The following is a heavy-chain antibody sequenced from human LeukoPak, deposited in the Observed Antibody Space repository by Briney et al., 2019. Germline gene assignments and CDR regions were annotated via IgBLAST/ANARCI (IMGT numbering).Heavy chain of an antibody. CDR3: ARVAYDFCFDY. V-gene: IGHV4-34*01. CDR2: INHSGST. D-gene: IGHD3-3*01. Sequence: SETLSLTCAVYGGSFSGYYWSWIRQPPGKGLEWVGEINHSGSTNYNPSLKSRVTISVDMSKNQFSLELRSVTAADTAVYYCARVAYDFCFDYWGQGTLVTVSS. J-gene: IGHJ4*02. CDR1: GGSFSGYY.